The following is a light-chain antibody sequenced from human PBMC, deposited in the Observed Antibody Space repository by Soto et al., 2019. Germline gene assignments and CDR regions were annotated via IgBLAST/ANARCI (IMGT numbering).Light chain of an antibody. J-gene: IGKJ4*01. CDR1: QSVLYSSNNKNY. CDR3: QQYYSPLT. Sequence: DIVMTQSPDSLAVSLGERATINCKSSQSVLYSSNNKNYLAWYQQKPGQPPKLLIYWASTRESGVPDRFSGSGSGTDSTLTISSLQAEDVAVYYCQQYYSPLTFGGGTKVEIK. CDR2: WAS. V-gene: IGKV4-1*01.